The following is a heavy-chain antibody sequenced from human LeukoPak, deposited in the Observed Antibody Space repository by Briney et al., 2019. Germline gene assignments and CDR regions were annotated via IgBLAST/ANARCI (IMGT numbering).Heavy chain of an antibody. D-gene: IGHD3-22*01. CDR3: AKSSGYYSFYFDY. CDR1: GFTFSSYA. Sequence: GGSLRLSCAASGFTFSSYAMSWVRQAPGKGLEWVSVISGSGDGTYYADSVKGRFTISRDNSKNTLYLQMNSLRAGDTAVYYCAKSSGYYSFYFDYWGQGTLVTASS. CDR2: ISGSGDGT. J-gene: IGHJ4*02. V-gene: IGHV3-23*01.